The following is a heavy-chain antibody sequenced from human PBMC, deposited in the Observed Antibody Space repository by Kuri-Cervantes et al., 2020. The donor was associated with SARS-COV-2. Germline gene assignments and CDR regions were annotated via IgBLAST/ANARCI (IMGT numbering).Heavy chain of an antibody. CDR3: ARGGWELLAFDI. CDR1: GYTFTGYY. Sequence: ASVKVSCKASGYTFTGYYMHWVRQAPGQGLEWMGWINTKTGDTKYAQNFQGRVTATRDTSISTAYMELSRLRSDDTAVYYCARGGWELLAFDIWGQGTMVTVSS. D-gene: IGHD1-26*01. V-gene: IGHV1-2*02. J-gene: IGHJ3*02. CDR2: INTKTGDT.